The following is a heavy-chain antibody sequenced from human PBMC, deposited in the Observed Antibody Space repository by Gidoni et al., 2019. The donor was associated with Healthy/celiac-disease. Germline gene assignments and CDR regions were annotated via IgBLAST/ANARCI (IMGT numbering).Heavy chain of an antibody. CDR3: ARDPYYYDSSGYF. J-gene: IGHJ4*02. Sequence: EVQLVESGGVLVQPGGSLRLSCAASGFTFSSYSMNWVRQAPGKGLEWVSYISSSSSTIYYADSVKGRFTISRDNAKNSLYLQMNSLRAEDTAVYYCARDPYYYDSSGYFWGQGTLVTVSS. CDR2: ISSSSSTI. V-gene: IGHV3-48*04. CDR1: GFTFSSYS. D-gene: IGHD3-22*01.